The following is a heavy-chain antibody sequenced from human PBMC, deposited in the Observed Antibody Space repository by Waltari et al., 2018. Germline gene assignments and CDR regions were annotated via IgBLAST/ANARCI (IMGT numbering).Heavy chain of an antibody. CDR2: ISSSSSYI. J-gene: IGHJ6*02. V-gene: IGHV3-21*01. CDR3: ARDQRGGVAARLSSYYYYYGMDV. CDR1: GFTFSSYS. D-gene: IGHD6-6*01. Sequence: EVQLVESGGGLVKPGGSLRLSCAASGFTFSSYSMNWVRQAPGKGLEWVSSISSSSSYIYYADSVKGRFTISRDNAKNSLYLQMNSLGAEDTAVYYCARDQRGGVAARLSSYYYYYGMDVWGQGTTVTVSS.